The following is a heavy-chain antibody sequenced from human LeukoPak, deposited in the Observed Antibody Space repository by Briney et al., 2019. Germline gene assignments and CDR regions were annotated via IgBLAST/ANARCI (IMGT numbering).Heavy chain of an antibody. CDR3: ARDWSSDFWSGYYPNYYYYYMDV. D-gene: IGHD3-3*01. V-gene: IGHV1-18*01. CDR1: GYTFTSYG. Sequence: GASVKVSCKASGYTFTSYGISWVRQAPGQGLEGMGWISAYNGNTNYAQKLQGRVTMTADTSTSTAYMELRSLRSDDTAVYYCARDWSSDFWSGYYPNYYYYYMDVWGKGTTVTVS. J-gene: IGHJ6*03. CDR2: ISAYNGNT.